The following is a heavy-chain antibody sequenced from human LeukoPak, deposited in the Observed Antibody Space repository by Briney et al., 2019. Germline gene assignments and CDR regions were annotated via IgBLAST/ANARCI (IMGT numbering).Heavy chain of an antibody. D-gene: IGHD5-12*01. Sequence: ASVKVSCKASGGTFSSYAISWVRQAPGQELEWMGGIIPIFGTANYAQKFQGRVTITADESTSTAYMELSSLRSEDTAVYYCARGWLRSREFDYWGQGTLVTVSS. V-gene: IGHV1-69*13. CDR3: ARGWLRSREFDY. CDR2: IIPIFGTA. CDR1: GGTFSSYA. J-gene: IGHJ4*02.